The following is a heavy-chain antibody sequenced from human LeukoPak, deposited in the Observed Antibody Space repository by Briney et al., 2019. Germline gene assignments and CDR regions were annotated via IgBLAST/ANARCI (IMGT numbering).Heavy chain of an antibody. CDR3: ARDLGSSGWYLSYYFDY. D-gene: IGHD6-19*01. CDR1: GYTFTNYV. J-gene: IGHJ4*02. V-gene: IGHV1-3*01. Sequence: AAVKVYCKASGYTFTNYVIHWVCQAPGQRLEWMGWINDGNGHTRYSQKFQGRVTITRDTSASTAYMELSSLRSEDTAVYYCARDLGSSGWYLSYYFDYWGQGTLVTVSS. CDR2: INDGNGHT.